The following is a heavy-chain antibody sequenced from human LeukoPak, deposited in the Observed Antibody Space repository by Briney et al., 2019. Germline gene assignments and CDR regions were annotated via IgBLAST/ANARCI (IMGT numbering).Heavy chain of an antibody. CDR2: IIPIFGTA. CDR3: ASASCSGGSCYSIWFDP. V-gene: IGHV1-69*13. D-gene: IGHD2-15*01. CDR1: GGTFSSYA. J-gene: IGHJ5*02. Sequence: ASVKVSCKASGGTFSSYAISWVRQAPGQGLEWMGGIIPIFGTANYAQKFQGRVTITADESTSTAYMELSSLRSEDTAVYYCASASCSGGSCYSIWFDPWGQGTLVTVSS.